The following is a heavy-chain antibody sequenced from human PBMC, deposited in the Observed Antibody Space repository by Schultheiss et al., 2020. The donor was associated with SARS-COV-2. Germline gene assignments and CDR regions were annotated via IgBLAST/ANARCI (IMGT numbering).Heavy chain of an antibody. Sequence: ASVKVSCKASGYTFTSYAMHWVRQAPGQRLEWMGWINAGNGNTKYSQKFQGRVTITRDTSASTAYMELSSLRSEDTAVYYCARGGRIVVVPAANHAWFDPWGQGTLVTVSS. CDR2: INAGNGNT. CDR3: ARGGRIVVVPAANHAWFDP. D-gene: IGHD2-2*01. V-gene: IGHV1-3*01. CDR1: GYTFTSYA. J-gene: IGHJ5*02.